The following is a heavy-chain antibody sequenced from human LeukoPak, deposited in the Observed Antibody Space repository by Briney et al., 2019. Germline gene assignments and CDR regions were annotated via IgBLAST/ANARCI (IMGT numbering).Heavy chain of an antibody. D-gene: IGHD3-10*01. CDR1: GGSISRHY. CDR2: IYYSAST. V-gene: IGHV4-59*08. CDR3: AGKPDASGGYSLDY. Sequence: SETLSLTCTVSGGSISRHYWSWIRQPPGKGLEWIGYIYYSASTNYNPSLKSRVTISVDTSKNQFSLKLSSVTAADTAVYYFAGKPDASGGYSLDYCGQGTLVTVSS. J-gene: IGHJ4*02.